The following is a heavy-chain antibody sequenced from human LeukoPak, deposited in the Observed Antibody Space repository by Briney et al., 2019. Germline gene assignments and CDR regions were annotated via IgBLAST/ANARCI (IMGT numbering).Heavy chain of an antibody. CDR3: ARSALIAVAGKDDY. Sequence: ASVKVSCKASGYTFTSYGISWVRQAPGQGLEWMGWIGAYNGNTNYAQKLQGRVTMTTDASTSTAYMELRSLRSDDTAVYYCARSALIAVAGKDDYWGQGTLVTVSS. D-gene: IGHD6-19*01. V-gene: IGHV1-18*04. CDR1: GYTFTSYG. CDR2: IGAYNGNT. J-gene: IGHJ4*02.